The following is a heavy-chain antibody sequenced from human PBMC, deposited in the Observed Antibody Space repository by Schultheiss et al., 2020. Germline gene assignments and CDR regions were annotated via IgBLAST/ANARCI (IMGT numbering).Heavy chain of an antibody. CDR1: GFTFSSYA. CDR3: ARSRRGGLVLSPPDY. J-gene: IGHJ4*02. Sequence: GGSLRLSCAASGFTFSSYAMSWVRQAPGKGLEWVSRINSDGSTTNYADYVKGRFTISRDNAKKTVYLQMNSLRAEDTAVYYCARSRRGGLVLSPPDYWGQGTLVTVSS. CDR2: INSDGSTT. V-gene: IGHV3-74*01. D-gene: IGHD6-19*01.